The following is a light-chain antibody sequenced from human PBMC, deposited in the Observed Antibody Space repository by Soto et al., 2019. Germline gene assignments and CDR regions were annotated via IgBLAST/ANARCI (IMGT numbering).Light chain of an antibody. J-gene: IGKJ4*01. CDR2: DAS. V-gene: IGKV3-11*01. CDR1: QSFSNY. CDR3: QQRSNWPLT. Sequence: FVWAQSPVTLSLSPRERATLSSRASQSFSNYLAWYQQKPGQAPRLLIYDASKRATGIPARFSGRGSGTDFTLTISRLETEDFAVYFCQQRSNWPLTSGGGTKVDIK.